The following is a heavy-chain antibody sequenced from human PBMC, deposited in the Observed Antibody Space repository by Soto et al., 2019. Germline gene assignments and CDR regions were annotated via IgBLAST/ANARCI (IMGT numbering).Heavy chain of an antibody. CDR2: IDSDGSST. CDR1: GFTFGSYW. J-gene: IGHJ6*02. CDR3: ARGRPYGMDV. V-gene: IGHV3-74*01. Sequence: EVQLVESGGGLVQPGGSLRVSCAASGFTFGSYWMNWVRQAPGKGLVWVSRIDSDGSSTTYADSVKGRFTTSSDNAKNTLYLQMRSLRVEDTAVYYCARGRPYGMDVWCQGTTVTVSS.